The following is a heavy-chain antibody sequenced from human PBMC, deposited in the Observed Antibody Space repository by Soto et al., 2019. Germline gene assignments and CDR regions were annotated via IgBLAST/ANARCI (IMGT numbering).Heavy chain of an antibody. J-gene: IGHJ5*02. Sequence: PGGSLRLSCAASGFTFSSYSMNWVRQAPGKGLEWVSYISSSSSTIYYADSVKGRFTISRDNAKNSLYLQMNSLRAEDTAVYYCARDRFKNWFDPWGKGTLVTVSS. CDR1: GFTFSSYS. CDR2: ISSSSSTI. V-gene: IGHV3-48*01. CDR3: ARDRFKNWFDP.